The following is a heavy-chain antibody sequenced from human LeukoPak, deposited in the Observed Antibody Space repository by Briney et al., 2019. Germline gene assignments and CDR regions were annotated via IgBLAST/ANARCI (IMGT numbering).Heavy chain of an antibody. V-gene: IGHV1-69*11. CDR3: ARDSVTMVQNYYYYYMDV. D-gene: IGHD3-10*01. Sequence: SVKVSCKASGGTFSSYAISWVRQAPGQGLEWMGRIIPILGTANYAQKFQGRVTITTDESTSTAYMELSSLRSEDTAVYYCARDSVTMVQNYYYYYMDVWGKGTTVTVSS. J-gene: IGHJ6*03. CDR1: GGTFSSYA. CDR2: IIPILGTA.